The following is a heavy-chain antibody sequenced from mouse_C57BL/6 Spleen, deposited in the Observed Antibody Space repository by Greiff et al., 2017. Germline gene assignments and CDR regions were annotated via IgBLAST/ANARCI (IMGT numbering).Heavy chain of an antibody. D-gene: IGHD2-3*01. CDR2: IDPSDSET. CDR1: GYTFTSYW. V-gene: IGHV1-52*01. Sequence: QVQLQQPGAELVRPGSSVKLSCKASGYTFTSYWMHWVKQRPIQGLEWIGNIDPSDSETHYNQKFKDKATLTVDKSSSTAYMQLSSLTSEDSAVYYCAREADGYYGGAMDYWGQGTSVTVSS. J-gene: IGHJ4*01. CDR3: AREADGYYGGAMDY.